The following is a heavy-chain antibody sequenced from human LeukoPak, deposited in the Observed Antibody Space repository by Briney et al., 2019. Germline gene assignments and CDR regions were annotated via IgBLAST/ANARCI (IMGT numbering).Heavy chain of an antibody. CDR2: IYWDDDK. V-gene: IGHV2-5*02. CDR1: GFSLSTSGVG. J-gene: IGHJ5*02. Sequence: SGPTLVKPTQTLTLTCTFSGFSLSTSGVGVGWIRQPPGKALEWLALIYWDDDKRYSPSLKSRLTITKDTSKNQVVLTMTNMDPVDTATYYCAHRGYSPNGNRFDPWGQGTLVTVSS. CDR3: AHRGYSPNGNRFDP. D-gene: IGHD5-18*01.